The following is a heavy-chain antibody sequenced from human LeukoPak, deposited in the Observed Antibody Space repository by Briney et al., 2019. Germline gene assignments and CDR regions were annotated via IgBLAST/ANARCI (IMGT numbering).Heavy chain of an antibody. CDR1: GFTFSSYE. V-gene: IGHV3-48*03. CDR2: ISSSGITI. Sequence: PGGSLRLSCAASGFTFSSYEMNWVRQAPGKGLEWVSYISSSGITIYYADSVKGRFTISRDNAKSSLYLQMNSLRAEDTAVYYCARDRPRGSMVRGVHDYWGQGTLVTVSS. CDR3: ARDRPRGSMVRGVHDY. D-gene: IGHD3-10*01. J-gene: IGHJ4*02.